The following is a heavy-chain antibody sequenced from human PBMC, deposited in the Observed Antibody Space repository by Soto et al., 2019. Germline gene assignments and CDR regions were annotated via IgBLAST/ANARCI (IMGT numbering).Heavy chain of an antibody. D-gene: IGHD2-15*01. CDR2: ISYSVNT. V-gene: IGHV4-59*01. CDR3: AGLRGYAGSPIDY. J-gene: IGHJ4*02. Sequence: SETLSLTCTVSGGSIISGYWSWIRQPPGKGLEWIGYISYSVNTNYNPSLKSRVTMSVDTPKNQFSLRLSSVTTADTAVYYCAGLRGYAGSPIDYWGQGTLVTVSS. CDR1: GGSIISGY.